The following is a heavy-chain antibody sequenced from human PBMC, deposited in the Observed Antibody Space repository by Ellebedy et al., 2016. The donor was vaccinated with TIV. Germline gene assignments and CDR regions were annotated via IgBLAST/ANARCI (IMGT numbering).Heavy chain of an antibody. V-gene: IGHV3-7*03. CDR3: ARDGAYGDYSPGFYGMDV. J-gene: IGHJ6*02. Sequence: GGSLRLSCAASGFTFNSYWMSWVRQAPGKGLEWVANINQDGSRTYYVDSVKGRFTISRDNAKNSVFLRMNTLGVEDTAVYHCARDGAYGDYSPGFYGMDVWGQGTTVTVSS. CDR1: GFTFNSYW. D-gene: IGHD3-22*01. CDR2: INQDGSRT.